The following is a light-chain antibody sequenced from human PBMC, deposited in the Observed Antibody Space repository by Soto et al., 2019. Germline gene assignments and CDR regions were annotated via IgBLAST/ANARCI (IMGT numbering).Light chain of an antibody. CDR3: QQYDSYCT. CDR1: QSISSW. J-gene: IGKJ1*01. CDR2: DAS. Sequence: DIQMTQSPSTLSASVGDRVTITCRASQSISSWLAWYQQKPGKAPKLLIYDASSLESGVPSRFSGSGSGTVFAHTISRLPRDDVATYYCQQYDSYCTFGQGTKVEIK. V-gene: IGKV1-5*01.